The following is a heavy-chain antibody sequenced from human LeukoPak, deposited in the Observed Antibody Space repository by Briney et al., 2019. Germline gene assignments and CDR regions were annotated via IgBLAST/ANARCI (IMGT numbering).Heavy chain of an antibody. CDR1: GGSVSNGNYY. D-gene: IGHD3-10*01. CDR3: ARSQNYYGSGDY. Sequence: SETLSLTCAVSGGSVSNGNYYWSWLRQPPGKALEWIGYIYYSGSANYNPSLEDRVTISVDTSKNQFSVKLSSVTAADTAVYYCARSQNYYGSGDYWSQGTLVTVSS. J-gene: IGHJ4*02. V-gene: IGHV4-61*01. CDR2: IYYSGSA.